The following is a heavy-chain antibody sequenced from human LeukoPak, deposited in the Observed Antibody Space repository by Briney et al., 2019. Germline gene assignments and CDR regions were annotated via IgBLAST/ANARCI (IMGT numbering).Heavy chain of an antibody. CDR2: IYYSGST. D-gene: IGHD3-10*01. CDR1: GGSVSSGSYY. J-gene: IGHJ3*02. V-gene: IGHV4-61*01. CDR3: AAGGSGSYSYDAFDI. Sequence: SETLSLTCTVSGGSVSSGSYYWSWIRQPPGKGLEWIGYIYYSGSTNYNPSLKSRVTISVDTSKNQFSLKLSSVTAADTAVYYCAAGGSGSYSYDAFDIWGQGTMVTVSS.